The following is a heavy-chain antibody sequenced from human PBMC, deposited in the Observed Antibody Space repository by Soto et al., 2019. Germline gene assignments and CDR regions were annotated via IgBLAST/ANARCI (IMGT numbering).Heavy chain of an antibody. CDR1: GDSISSYY. CDR2: IHYSGST. J-gene: IGHJ4*02. V-gene: IGHV4-59*01. D-gene: IGHD3-22*01. CDR3: AREIGVHQAL. Sequence: SETLSLTCTVSGDSISSYYFNWIRQPPGRGLEWIGYIHYSGSTNYNPSLKSRVTMSVDTSKNQFSLKLNSVTAADTAVYYCAREIGVHQALWGQGTLVTV.